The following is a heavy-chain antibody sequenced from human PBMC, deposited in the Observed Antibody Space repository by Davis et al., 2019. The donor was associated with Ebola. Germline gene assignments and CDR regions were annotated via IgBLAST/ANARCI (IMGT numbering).Heavy chain of an antibody. V-gene: IGHV3-7*03. Sequence: GESLKISCAASGFTFSSYWMSWVRQAPGKGLEWVANIKQDGSEKYYVDSVKGRFTISRDNAKNSLYLQMNSLRAEDTAVYYCARDINGDFDYWGQGTLVTVSS. D-gene: IGHD4-17*01. J-gene: IGHJ4*02. CDR3: ARDINGDFDY. CDR2: IKQDGSEK. CDR1: GFTFSSYW.